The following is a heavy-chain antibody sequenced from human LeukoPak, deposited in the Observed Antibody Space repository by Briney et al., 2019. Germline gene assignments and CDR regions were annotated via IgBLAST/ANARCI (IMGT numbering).Heavy chain of an antibody. CDR3: ARRDYDILTGYPDAFDI. V-gene: IGHV5-51*01. Sequence: GESLKISCKGSGYSFTSYWIGWVRQMPGKGLEWMGIIYPGDSDTRYSPSFQGQVTTSADKSISTAYLQWSSLKASDTAMYYCARRDYDILTGYPDAFDIWGQGTMVTVSS. CDR2: IYPGDSDT. D-gene: IGHD3-9*01. CDR1: GYSFTSYW. J-gene: IGHJ3*02.